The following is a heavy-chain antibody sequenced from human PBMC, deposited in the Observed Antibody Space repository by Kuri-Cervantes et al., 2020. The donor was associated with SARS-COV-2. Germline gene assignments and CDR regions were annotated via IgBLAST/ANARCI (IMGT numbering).Heavy chain of an antibody. V-gene: IGHV4-38-2*02. CDR2: IYHSGST. Sequence: SETLSLTCTVSGYSISSGYYWGWIRQPPGKGLEWIGSIYHSGSTYYNPSLKSRVTISVDTSKSQFSLKLSSVTAADTAVYYCARDPGDCSSTSCHPNWFDPWGQGTLVTVSS. CDR3: ARDPGDCSSTSCHPNWFDP. D-gene: IGHD2-2*01. J-gene: IGHJ5*02. CDR1: GYSISSGYY.